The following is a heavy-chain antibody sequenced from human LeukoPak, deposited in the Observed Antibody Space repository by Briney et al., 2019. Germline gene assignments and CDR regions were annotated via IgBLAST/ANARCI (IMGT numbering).Heavy chain of an antibody. V-gene: IGHV4-59*01. J-gene: IGHJ3*02. CDR3: ARAARTGYLFDI. D-gene: IGHD1-1*01. CDR2: IYYSGST. CDR1: GGSISSYY. Sequence: SETLSLTCTVSGGSISSYYWSWIRQPPGKGLEWIGYIYYSGSTNYNPSLKSRVTISVDTSKNQFSLKLSSVTAADTAVYYCARAARTGYLFDIWGQGTMVTVSS.